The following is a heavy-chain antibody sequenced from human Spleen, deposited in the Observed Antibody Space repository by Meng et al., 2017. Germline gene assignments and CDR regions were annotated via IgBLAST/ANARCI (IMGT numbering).Heavy chain of an antibody. CDR3: AKVGAGIVRGNFDY. J-gene: IGHJ4*02. CDR2: ISTTGGST. Sequence: GESLKISCAASGFTFSSYGMNWVRQAPGKGLEWVSAISTTGGSTYYADSVKGRFTISRDTSKSTLYLQMNSLRAEDTAVYYCAKVGAGIVRGNFDYWGQGTLVTVSS. CDR1: GFTFSSYG. D-gene: IGHD3-10*02. V-gene: IGHV3-23*01.